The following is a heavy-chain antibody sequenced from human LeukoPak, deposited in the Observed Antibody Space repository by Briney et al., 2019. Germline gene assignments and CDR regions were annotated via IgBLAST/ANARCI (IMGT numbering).Heavy chain of an antibody. Sequence: GGSLRLSCAASGFTFSSYSMNWVRQAPGKGLEWVSYISSSSSTIYYADSVKGRFTISRDNAKNSLYLQMNSLRAEDTAVHYCARVRYFDWLLMGWFDPWGQGTLVTVSS. J-gene: IGHJ5*02. CDR2: ISSSSSTI. V-gene: IGHV3-48*01. CDR1: GFTFSSYS. D-gene: IGHD3-9*01. CDR3: ARVRYFDWLLMGWFDP.